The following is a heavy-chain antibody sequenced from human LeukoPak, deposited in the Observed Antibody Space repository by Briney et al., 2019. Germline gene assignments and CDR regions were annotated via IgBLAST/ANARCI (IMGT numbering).Heavy chain of an antibody. CDR3: AKHIGIAARWAFDI. Sequence: GGSLRLSCTTSGFTFRSSSFNWVRQAPGKGLEWVSAISGSGGSTYYADSVKGRFTISRDNSKNTLYLQMNSLRAEDTAVYYCAKHIGIAARWAFDIWGQGTMVTVSS. CDR2: ISGSGGST. V-gene: IGHV3-23*01. J-gene: IGHJ3*02. CDR1: GFTFRSSS. D-gene: IGHD6-6*01.